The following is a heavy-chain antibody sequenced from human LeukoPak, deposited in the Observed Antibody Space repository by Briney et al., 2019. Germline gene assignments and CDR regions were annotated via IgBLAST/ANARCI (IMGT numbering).Heavy chain of an antibody. J-gene: IGHJ4*02. CDR3: AKGHYYGSGSLDY. V-gene: IGHV3-23*01. CDR2: IGGRDGST. Sequence: GGSLRLSCAASGFTFSSYGISWVRQAPGKGLEWVSAIGGRDGSTYYADSVKGRFTISRDNSKNTLYVQMNSLRAEDTAVYYCAKGHYYGSGSLDYWGQGTLVTVSS. CDR1: GFTFSSYG. D-gene: IGHD3-10*01.